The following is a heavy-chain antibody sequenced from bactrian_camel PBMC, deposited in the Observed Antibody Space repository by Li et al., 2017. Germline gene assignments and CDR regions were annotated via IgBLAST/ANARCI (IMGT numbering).Heavy chain of an antibody. CDR1: GFDSKSFC. J-gene: IGHJ7*01. CDR2: IDGDGKP. D-gene: IGHD3*01. V-gene: IGHV3S31*01. Sequence: VQLVESGGGSVHVGGSLRLSCELSGFDSKSFCMAWFRQPPQHGREAVAAIDGDGKPAYADSVEGRFAISKDNAKNTLYLQMDNLKPEDSAMYYCAALKYDCFATSLFSEFLGVNDIDVWGKGTQVTVS.